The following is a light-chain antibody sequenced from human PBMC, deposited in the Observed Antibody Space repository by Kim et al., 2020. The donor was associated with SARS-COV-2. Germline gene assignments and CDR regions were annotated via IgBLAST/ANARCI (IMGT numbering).Light chain of an antibody. Sequence: VATGNTADIACSGDKLRDKYVCWYQHKPGQSPVVVIYQDTRRPSGIPGRFAGSKSGNTATLTISGTQAMDEADYYCQAWDSSTYVFGAGTKVTVL. CDR3: QAWDSSTYV. CDR1: KLRDKY. CDR2: QDT. J-gene: IGLJ1*01. V-gene: IGLV3-1*01.